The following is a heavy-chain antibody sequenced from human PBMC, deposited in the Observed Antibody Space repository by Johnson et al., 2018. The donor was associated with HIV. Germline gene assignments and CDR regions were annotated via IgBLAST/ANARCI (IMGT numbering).Heavy chain of an antibody. D-gene: IGHD3-16*01. CDR3: ARAYTYGAFDL. J-gene: IGHJ3*01. Sequence: EKLVESGGALVQPGGSLRLSCAASGFTVSSNYMNWVRQAPGKGLEWVSVIYSGDNTFHADSVKGRFIISRDNSKNTLYLQMNSLRAEDTAVYFCARAYTYGAFDLWGQGTLVTVSS. CDR1: GFTVSSNY. CDR2: IYSGDNT. V-gene: IGHV3-66*01.